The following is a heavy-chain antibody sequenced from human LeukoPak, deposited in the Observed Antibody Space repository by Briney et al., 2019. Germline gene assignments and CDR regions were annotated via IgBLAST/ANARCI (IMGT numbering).Heavy chain of an antibody. Sequence: PGGSLRLSCAASGFTFSSYGMHWVRQAPGKGLEWVAVISYDGSNKYYADSVKGRFTISRDNSKNTLYLQMNSLRAEDTAVYYCAKDRIVTMVRGVIITPDYWGQGTLVTVSS. D-gene: IGHD3-10*01. CDR1: GFTFSSYG. CDR3: AKDRIVTMVRGVIITPDY. J-gene: IGHJ4*02. CDR2: ISYDGSNK. V-gene: IGHV3-30*18.